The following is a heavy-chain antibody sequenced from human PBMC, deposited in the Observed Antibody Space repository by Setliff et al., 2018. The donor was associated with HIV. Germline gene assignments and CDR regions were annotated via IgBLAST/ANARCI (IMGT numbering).Heavy chain of an antibody. CDR1: GFSFSNYW. CDR2: IKDDGSDK. V-gene: IGHV3-7*01. D-gene: IGHD2-2*01. CDR3: ANIPGYSSK. Sequence: GGSLRLSCSASGFSFSNYWMNWVRQPPGKGLEWVANIKDDGSDKNYADSVKGRFTISRDNVRHLVYLQMDSLRDDDTAVYYCANIPGYSSKWGLGTLVTVSA. J-gene: IGHJ4*02.